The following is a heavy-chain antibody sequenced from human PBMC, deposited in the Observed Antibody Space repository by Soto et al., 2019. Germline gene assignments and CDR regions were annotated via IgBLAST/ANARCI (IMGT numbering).Heavy chain of an antibody. CDR3: ARGRGFLNFYFYCGLDV. CDR2: IKEDGSVQ. CDR1: GFSISTFW. Sequence: EVQLVESGGGLVQPGGSLRLSCAASGFSISTFWMTWVRQGPGKGLEWVANIKEDGSVQYYVDSAEGRFTISRDNAKNSLFLQLNSLRADDTAVYYCARGRGFLNFYFYCGLDVWGQGTTVTVSS. J-gene: IGHJ6*02. V-gene: IGHV3-7*05.